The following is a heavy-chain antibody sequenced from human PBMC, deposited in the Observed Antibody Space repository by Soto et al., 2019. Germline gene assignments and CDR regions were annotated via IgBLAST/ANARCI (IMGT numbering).Heavy chain of an antibody. Sequence: ASVKVSCKASGYTITSSGISWVRQAPGQGLEWIGWISAYNGNTNYAQKLQGRVTMTTDTSTSTAYMELSSLRSEDTAVYYYAEDSSGYYYWGQGTQVTVSS. V-gene: IGHV1-18*01. J-gene: IGHJ4*02. D-gene: IGHD3-22*01. CDR2: ISAYNGNT. CDR1: GYTITSSG. CDR3: AEDSSGYYY.